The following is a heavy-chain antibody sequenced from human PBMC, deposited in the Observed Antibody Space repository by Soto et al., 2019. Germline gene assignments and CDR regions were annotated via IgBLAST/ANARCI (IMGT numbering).Heavy chain of an antibody. Sequence: SETLSLTCAVSGGSISSGGYSWSWIRQPPGKGLEWIGYIYHSGSTYYNPSLTSRVTISVDRSKNQFSLKLTSVTAADTAVYYCARGSLWFGALGADDPWGQGTLVTVSS. J-gene: IGHJ5*02. CDR1: GGSISSGGYS. CDR2: IYHSGST. V-gene: IGHV4-30-2*01. D-gene: IGHD3-10*01. CDR3: ARGSLWFGALGADDP.